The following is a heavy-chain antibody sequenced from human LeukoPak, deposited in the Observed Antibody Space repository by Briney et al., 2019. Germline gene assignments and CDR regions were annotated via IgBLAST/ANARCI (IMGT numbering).Heavy chain of an antibody. CDR3: ARDKRDSSGYFDY. V-gene: IGHV3-33*01. Sequence: PGGSLRLSCAASGFTFSSYGMHWVRQAPSKGLEWVAVIWYDGSNKYYADSVKGRFTISRDNSKNTLYLQMNSLRAEDTAVYYCARDKRDSSGYFDYWGQGTLVTVSS. D-gene: IGHD3-22*01. CDR1: GFTFSSYG. J-gene: IGHJ4*02. CDR2: IWYDGSNK.